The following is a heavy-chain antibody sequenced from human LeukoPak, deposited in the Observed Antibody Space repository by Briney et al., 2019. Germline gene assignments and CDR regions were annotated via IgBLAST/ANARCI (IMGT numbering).Heavy chain of an antibody. D-gene: IGHD6-6*01. Sequence: GGSLRLSCAASGFTFSSYAMHWVRQAPGEGLEWVAVISYDGSNKYYADSVKGRFTISRDNSKNTLYLQMNSLRAEDTAVYYCARDPGIAAGQPYFDYWGQGTLVTVSS. CDR1: GFTFSSYA. V-gene: IGHV3-30*04. CDR2: ISYDGSNK. J-gene: IGHJ4*02. CDR3: ARDPGIAAGQPYFDY.